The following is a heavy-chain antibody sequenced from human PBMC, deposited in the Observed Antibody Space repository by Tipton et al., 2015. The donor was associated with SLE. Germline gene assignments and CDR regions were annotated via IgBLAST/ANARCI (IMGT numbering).Heavy chain of an antibody. CDR2: IYYSGST. Sequence: TLSLTCTVSGGSIISSTYYWGWIRQPPGKGLEWIGNIYYSGSTYYNPSLESRVTISVDTSKNQFSLKLSSVTAADTAVYYCARQGEYSHSSGFWFDPWGQGTLVTVSS. J-gene: IGHJ5*02. CDR1: GGSIISSTYY. V-gene: IGHV4-39*07. CDR3: ARQGEYSHSSGFWFDP. D-gene: IGHD5-18*01.